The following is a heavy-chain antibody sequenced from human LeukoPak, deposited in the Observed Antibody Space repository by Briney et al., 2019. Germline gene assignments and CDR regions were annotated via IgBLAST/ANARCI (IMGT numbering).Heavy chain of an antibody. J-gene: IGHJ4*02. Sequence: SETLSLTCTVSGGSISSGGYYWSWIRQHPGKGLERIGYIYYSGSTYYNPSLKSRVTISVDTSKNQFSLKLSSVTAADTAVYYCARDSVVVSAPDYWGQGTLVTVSS. V-gene: IGHV4-31*03. D-gene: IGHD2-2*01. CDR1: GGSISSGGYY. CDR2: IYYSGST. CDR3: ARDSVVVSAPDY.